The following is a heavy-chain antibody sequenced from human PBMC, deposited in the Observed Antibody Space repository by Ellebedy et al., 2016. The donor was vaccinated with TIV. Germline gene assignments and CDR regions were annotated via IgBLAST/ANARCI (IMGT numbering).Heavy chain of an antibody. V-gene: IGHV1-2*04. Sequence: AASVTVSCKASGYTFTSYDINWVRHATGQGLEWMGWINPNSGGTNYAQKFQGWVTMTRDTSISTAYMELSRLRSDDTAVYYCARDGGSYSDFDYWGQGTLVTVSS. CDR3: ARDGGSYSDFDY. D-gene: IGHD1-26*01. CDR2: INPNSGGT. CDR1: GYTFTSYD. J-gene: IGHJ4*02.